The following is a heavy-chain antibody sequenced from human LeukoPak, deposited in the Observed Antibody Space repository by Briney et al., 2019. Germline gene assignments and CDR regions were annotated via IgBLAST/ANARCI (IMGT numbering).Heavy chain of an antibody. D-gene: IGHD3-22*01. V-gene: IGHV4-59*05. CDR3: ARQYYYDSTNPPQDAFDI. CDR2: IYYSGST. CDR1: GGSISSYY. Sequence: SETLSLTCTVSGGSISSYYWSWIRQPPGKGLEWIGSIYYSGSTYYNPSLKSRVTISVDTSKNQFSLKLSSVTAADTAVYYCARQYYYDSTNPPQDAFDIWGQGTMVTVSS. J-gene: IGHJ3*02.